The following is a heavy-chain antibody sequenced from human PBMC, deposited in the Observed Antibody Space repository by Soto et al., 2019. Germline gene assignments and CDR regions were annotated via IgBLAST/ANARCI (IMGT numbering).Heavy chain of an antibody. D-gene: IGHD3-16*01. CDR3: ARGGDVEY. J-gene: IGHJ4*02. V-gene: IGHV1-69*01. Sequence: QVQLVQSGAEVKKPGSSVKVSCKASGGSFSSYGYSWVRQAPGQGLEWMGGIIPIFGTANYAQRFQGRVTITADESPGTAYMDLAGRGSDATAVIWFARGGDVEYWGQGTLVTVSS. CDR2: IIPIFGTA. CDR1: GGSFSSYG.